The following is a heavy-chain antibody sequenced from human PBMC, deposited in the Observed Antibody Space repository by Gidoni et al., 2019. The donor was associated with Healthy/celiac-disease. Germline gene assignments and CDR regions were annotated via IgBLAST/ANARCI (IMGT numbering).Heavy chain of an antibody. CDR3: ARDRHDILTGYYLWGMDV. Sequence: QVQLQESGPGLVKPSQTLSPPCTVSGGPISSGGYYWSWIRQHPGKGLEWIGYIYYSGSTYYNPSLKSRVTISVDTSKNQFSLKLSSVTAADTAVYYCARDRHDILTGYYLWGMDVWGQGTTVTVSS. CDR1: GGPISSGGYY. CDR2: IYYSGST. V-gene: IGHV4-31*03. J-gene: IGHJ6*02. D-gene: IGHD3-9*01.